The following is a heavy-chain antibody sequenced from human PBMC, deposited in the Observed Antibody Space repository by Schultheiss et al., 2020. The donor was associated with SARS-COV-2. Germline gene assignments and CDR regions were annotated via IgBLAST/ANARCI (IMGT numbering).Heavy chain of an antibody. D-gene: IGHD1-1*01. V-gene: IGHV3-23*01. CDR2: IGGGRGDG. Sequence: GGSLRLSCAASGFTFSTYAMHWVRQAPGKGLEWVSGIGGGRGDGYYADSVRGRFAISRDNSRNTVSLQMNSLRADDTGVYYCAKDLHYWTSMDVWGQGTTVTVSS. CDR1: GFTFSTYA. J-gene: IGHJ6*02. CDR3: AKDLHYWTSMDV.